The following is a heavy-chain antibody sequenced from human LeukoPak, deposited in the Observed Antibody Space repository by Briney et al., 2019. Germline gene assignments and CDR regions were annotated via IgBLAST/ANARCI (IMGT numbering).Heavy chain of an antibody. D-gene: IGHD6-19*01. CDR2: ISGSGGST. Sequence: GGTLRLSCAASGFTFSSYGMSWVRQAPGKGLEWVSAISGSGGSTYYADSVKGRFTISRDNSKNTLYLQMNSLRAEDTAVYYCARAATYSSGWSKSLDYWGQGTLVTVSS. J-gene: IGHJ4*02. CDR3: ARAATYSSGWSKSLDY. CDR1: GFTFSSYG. V-gene: IGHV3-23*01.